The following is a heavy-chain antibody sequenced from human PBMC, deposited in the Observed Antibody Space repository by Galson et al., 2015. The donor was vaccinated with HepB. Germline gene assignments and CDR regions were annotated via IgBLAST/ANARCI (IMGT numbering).Heavy chain of an antibody. D-gene: IGHD3-10*01. CDR3: ARDRVTMVRGVIITRYGMDV. V-gene: IGHV6-1*01. CDR1: GDSVSSSSAA. CDR2: TYYRFQWFN. J-gene: IGHJ6*02. Sequence: CAISGDSVSSSSAAWNWIRLSPSRGLEWPGRTYYRFQWFNDYATSVKSRMMISPDTPKNQFTLQLKSVTLEDTAIYFCARDRVTMVRGVIITRYGMDVWGPGTTVTVSS.